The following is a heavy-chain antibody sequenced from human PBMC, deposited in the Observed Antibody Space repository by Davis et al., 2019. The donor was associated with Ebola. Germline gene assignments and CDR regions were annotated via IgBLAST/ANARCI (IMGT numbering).Heavy chain of an antibody. CDR2: IKQDGSEK. Sequence: GGSLRLSCAASGFTVSSNYMSWVRQAPGKGLEWVANIKQDGSEKYYVDSVKGRFTISRDNAKNSLYLQMNSLRAEDTAVYYCAAYKGGARTKWLAFDYWGQGTLVTVSS. J-gene: IGHJ4*02. CDR3: AAYKGGARTKWLAFDY. V-gene: IGHV3-7*03. CDR1: GFTVSSNY. D-gene: IGHD6-19*01.